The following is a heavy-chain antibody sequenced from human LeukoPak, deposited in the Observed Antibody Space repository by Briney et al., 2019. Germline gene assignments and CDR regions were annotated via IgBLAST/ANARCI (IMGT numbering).Heavy chain of an antibody. Sequence: ASVKVSCKASGYTFTGYYMHWVRQAPGQGLEWMGWINPNSGGTNYAQKFQGWVTMTRDTSTRTVLMDLSSLRSEDTAVYYCAREAARPEYYFDYWGQGTLVTVSS. J-gene: IGHJ4*02. V-gene: IGHV1-2*04. CDR2: INPNSGGT. CDR3: AREAARPEYYFDY. CDR1: GYTFTGYY.